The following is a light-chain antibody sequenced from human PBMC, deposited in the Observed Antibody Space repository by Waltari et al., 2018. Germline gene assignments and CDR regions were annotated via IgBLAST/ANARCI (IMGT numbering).Light chain of an antibody. J-gene: IGKJ1*01. CDR2: AAS. CDR3: QQYNGYSGT. V-gene: IGKV1-5*01. CDR1: QSISRW. Sequence: DIQLTQSPSTLSASVGDCVTITCRASQSISRWLACYQHKPGKSLTLLFYAASSLQNGVPSRFSGSGSDTEFTLTISSLQPDDFATYYCQQYNGYSGTFGQGTKVEIK.